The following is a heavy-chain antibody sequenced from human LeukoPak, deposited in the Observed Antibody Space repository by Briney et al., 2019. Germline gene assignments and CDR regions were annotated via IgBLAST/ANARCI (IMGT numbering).Heavy chain of an antibody. CDR2: IYYSGST. CDR1: GGSTSSYY. V-gene: IGHV4-59*01. CDR3: ARGMVRGVIRTDNWFDP. Sequence: SETLSLTCTVSGGSTSSYYWSWIRQPPGKGLEWIGYIYYSGSTNYNPSLKSRVTISVDTSKNQFSLKLSSVTAADTAVYYCARGMVRGVIRTDNWFDPWGQGTLVTVSS. J-gene: IGHJ5*02. D-gene: IGHD3-10*01.